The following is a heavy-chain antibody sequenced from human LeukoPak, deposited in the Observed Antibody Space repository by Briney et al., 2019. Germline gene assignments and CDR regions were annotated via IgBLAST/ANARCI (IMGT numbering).Heavy chain of an antibody. CDR3: ARGLPDSYYDFWSGYHDAFDI. D-gene: IGHD3-3*01. J-gene: IGHJ3*02. CDR1: GYTFTSYD. V-gene: IGHV1-8*03. Sequence: ASVKVSCKASGYTFTSYDINWVRQATGQGLVWMGWMNPNSGNTGYAQKFQGRVTITRNTSISTAYMELSSLRSEDTAVYYCARGLPDSYYDFWSGYHDAFDIWGQGTMVTVSS. CDR2: MNPNSGNT.